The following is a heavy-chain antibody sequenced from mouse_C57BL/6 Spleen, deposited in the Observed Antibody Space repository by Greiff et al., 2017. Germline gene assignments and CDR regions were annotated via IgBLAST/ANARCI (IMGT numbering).Heavy chain of an antibody. CDR2: IWGGGST. Sequence: VQRVESGPGLVQPSQSLSITGTVPGFALTSYGVHWVGPSPGKGLEGLGVIWGGGSTDYNAAFMSRLSITKDNSKSQVFFKMNSLQAEDTAIYYCASLLDAMDYWGQGSSVTVSS. CDR3: ASLLDAMDY. D-gene: IGHD2-1*01. J-gene: IGHJ4*01. CDR1: GFALTSYG. V-gene: IGHV2-5*01.